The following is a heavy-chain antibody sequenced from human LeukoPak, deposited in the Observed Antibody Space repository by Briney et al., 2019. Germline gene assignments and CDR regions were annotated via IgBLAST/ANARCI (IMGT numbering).Heavy chain of an antibody. J-gene: IGHJ5*02. CDR2: INPNSGGT. D-gene: IGHD3-10*01. CDR1: GYTFTGYY. Sequence: ASVKVSCKASGYTFTGYYMHWVRQAPGQGLEWMGWINPNSGGTNYAQKFQGWVTMTRDTSISTAYMELSRLRSDDTAVYYCAREYGSGSFNWFDPWGQGTLVTVSS. V-gene: IGHV1-2*04. CDR3: AREYGSGSFNWFDP.